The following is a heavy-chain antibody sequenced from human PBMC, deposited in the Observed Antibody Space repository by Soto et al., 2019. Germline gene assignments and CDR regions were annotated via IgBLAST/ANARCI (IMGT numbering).Heavy chain of an antibody. CDR2: IKGDGSEQ. V-gene: IGHV3-7*01. Sequence: EVQLVESGGDLVQPGGSLRLSCVASGFAISSFWMTGVRQAPGKGLAWVAKIKGDGSEQNYVDSVRSRFTIFRDHAQXXVXXQMNSLRVDDPAGYYCTRNQVKADYWGQGTLVKVSS. CDR1: GFAISSFW. D-gene: IGHD3-22*01. J-gene: IGHJ4*02. CDR3: TRNQVKADY.